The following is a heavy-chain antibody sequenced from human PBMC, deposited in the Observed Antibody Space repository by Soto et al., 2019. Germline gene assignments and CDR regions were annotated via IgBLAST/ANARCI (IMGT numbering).Heavy chain of an antibody. CDR3: AREPRSNGYFDL. Sequence: TGGSLRLSCAASGFTFSTYSMSWVRQAPGKGLQWVSAISGSGGNTYYPDSVKGRFTISRDNSMNTLYQQMNSLRAEDTALYYCAREPRSNGYFDLWGRGTLVTVSS. J-gene: IGHJ2*01. CDR1: GFTFSTYS. V-gene: IGHV3-23*01. CDR2: ISGSGGNT. D-gene: IGHD3-16*01.